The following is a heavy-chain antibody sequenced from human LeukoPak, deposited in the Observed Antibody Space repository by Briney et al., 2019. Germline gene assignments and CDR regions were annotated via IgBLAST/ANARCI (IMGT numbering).Heavy chain of an antibody. CDR1: GGSISSSSYY. V-gene: IGHV4-39*07. Sequence: SETLSLTCTVSGGSISSSSYYWGWIRQPPGKGLEWIGSIYYSGSTYYNPSLKSRVTISVDTSKNQFSLKLSSVTAADTAVYYCARYSSSFDYWGQGTLVTVSS. CDR2: IYYSGST. J-gene: IGHJ4*02. D-gene: IGHD6-6*01. CDR3: ARYSSSFDY.